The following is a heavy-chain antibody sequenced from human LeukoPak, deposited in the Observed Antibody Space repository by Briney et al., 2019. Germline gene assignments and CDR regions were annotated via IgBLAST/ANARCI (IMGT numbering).Heavy chain of an antibody. CDR1: GFTFSSYA. Sequence: GGSLRLSCAASGFTFSSYAMSWVRQAPGKGLEWVGRIKSKTDGGTTDYAAPVKGRFTISRDDSKNTLYLQMNSLKTEDTAVYYCTTEGGSYLVYYYMDVWGKGTTVTVSS. J-gene: IGHJ6*03. CDR3: TTEGGSYLVYYYMDV. D-gene: IGHD1-26*01. CDR2: IKSKTDGGTT. V-gene: IGHV3-15*01.